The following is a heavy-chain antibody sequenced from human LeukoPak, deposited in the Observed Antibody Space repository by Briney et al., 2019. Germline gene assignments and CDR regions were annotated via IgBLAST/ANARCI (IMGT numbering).Heavy chain of an antibody. CDR3: ARRIAVAGTSYYYYGMDV. CDR2: IYYSGST. Sequence: SETLSLTCTISGGSISSSSYYWGWIRQPPGKGLEWTGSIYYSGSTYYNPSLKSRVTISVDTSKNQFSLKLSSVTAADTAVYYCARRIAVAGTSYYYYGMDVWGQGTTVTVSS. J-gene: IGHJ6*02. D-gene: IGHD6-19*01. CDR1: GGSISSSSYY. V-gene: IGHV4-39*01.